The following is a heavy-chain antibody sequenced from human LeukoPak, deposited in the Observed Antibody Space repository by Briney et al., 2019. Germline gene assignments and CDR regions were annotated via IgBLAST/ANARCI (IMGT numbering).Heavy chain of an antibody. J-gene: IGHJ3*02. CDR3: ARGGSDILTGYFRAFDI. D-gene: IGHD3-9*01. CDR2: INWNGGST. CDR1: GFTFDDYG. V-gene: IGHV3-20*04. Sequence: AGGSLRLSCAASGFTFDDYGMSWVRQAPGKGLEWVSGINWNGGSTGYADSVKGRFTISRDSAKNSLYLQMNSLRAEDTALYYCARGGSDILTGYFRAFDIWGQGTMVTVSS.